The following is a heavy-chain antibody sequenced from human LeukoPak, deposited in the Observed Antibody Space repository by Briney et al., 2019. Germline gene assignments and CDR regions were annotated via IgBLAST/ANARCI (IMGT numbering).Heavy chain of an antibody. Sequence: SETLSLTCAVYGGSFSGFYWSLIRQPPGKGLEWIGEVNHSGSTNYNPSLKSRVTISVDTSKSQFSLKLSSVTAADTAVYYCARHGYCGGGSCYPQKARWFDPWGQGALVTVSS. D-gene: IGHD2-15*01. CDR2: VNHSGST. V-gene: IGHV4-34*01. CDR1: GGSFSGFY. CDR3: ARHGYCGGGSCYPQKARWFDP. J-gene: IGHJ5*02.